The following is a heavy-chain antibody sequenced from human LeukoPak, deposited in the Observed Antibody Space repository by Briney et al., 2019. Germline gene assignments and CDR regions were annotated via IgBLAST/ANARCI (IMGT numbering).Heavy chain of an antibody. CDR3: ARGYSNGYSPDY. CDR1: GGSLSSYY. CDR2: IYYSGST. Sequence: SETLSLTCTVSGGSLSSYYWSWIRQPPGKGLEWIGYIYYSGSTNYNPSLKSRVTISVDTSKNQFSLKLSSVTAADTAVYYCARGYSNGYSPDYWGQGALVTVSS. V-gene: IGHV4-59*01. J-gene: IGHJ4*02. D-gene: IGHD5-18*01.